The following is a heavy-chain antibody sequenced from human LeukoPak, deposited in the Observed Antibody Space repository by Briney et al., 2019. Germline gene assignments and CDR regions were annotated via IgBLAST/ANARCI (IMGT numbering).Heavy chain of an antibody. J-gene: IGHJ6*03. V-gene: IGHV1-18*01. CDR1: GYTFTSYG. CDR3: ARSPDLGYYYGSGKDYYYYYMDV. Sequence: HRASVKVSCKASGYTFTSYGISWVRQAPGQGLEWMGWISAYNGNTNYAQKLQGRVTMTTDTSTSTAYMELRSLRSDDTAVYYCARSPDLGYYYGSGKDYYYYYMDVWGKGTTVTVSS. D-gene: IGHD3-10*01. CDR2: ISAYNGNT.